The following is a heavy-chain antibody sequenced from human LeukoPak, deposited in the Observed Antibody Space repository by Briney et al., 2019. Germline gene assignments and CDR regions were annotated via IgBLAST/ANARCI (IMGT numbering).Heavy chain of an antibody. CDR2: IYYSGST. CDR1: GGSISSSSYY. D-gene: IGHD6-6*01. V-gene: IGHV4-39*01. Sequence: SETLSLTCTVSGGSISSSSYYWGWIRQPPGKGLERIGRIYYSGSTYYNPSLKSRVTISVDTSKNQFSLKLSSVTAADTAVYYCARRGGGGFWYSSSWGFDYWGQGTLVTVSS. J-gene: IGHJ4*02. CDR3: ARRGGGGFWYSSSWGFDY.